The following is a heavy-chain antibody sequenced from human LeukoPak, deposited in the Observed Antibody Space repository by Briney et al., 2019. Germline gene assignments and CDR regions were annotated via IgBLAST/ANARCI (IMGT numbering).Heavy chain of an antibody. CDR2: IRYDGSNK. D-gene: IGHD2-2*01. CDR1: GFTFSSYG. CDR3: AKEGAGQYCSSTSCPPYFDY. J-gene: IGHJ4*02. Sequence: PGGSLRLSCAASGFTFSSYGMHWVRQAPGKGLEWVAFIRYDGSNKYYADSVKGRFTISRDNSKNTLYLQMNSLRAEDTAVYYCAKEGAGQYCSSTSCPPYFDYWGQGTLVTVSS. V-gene: IGHV3-30*02.